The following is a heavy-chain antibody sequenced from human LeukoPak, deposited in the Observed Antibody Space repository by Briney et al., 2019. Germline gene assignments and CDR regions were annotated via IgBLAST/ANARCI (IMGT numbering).Heavy chain of an antibody. D-gene: IGHD4-17*01. CDR2: INGRGDKT. CDR3: AKGYGPYRDY. Sequence: PGGSLRLSCAASGFSFRNYAMNWVRQAPGKGLEWVSAINGRGDKTYSGDSVKGRFTISRDNAKNSLYLQMNSLRAEDTAVYYCAKGYGPYRDYWGQGTLVTVSS. V-gene: IGHV3-23*01. J-gene: IGHJ4*02. CDR1: GFSFRNYA.